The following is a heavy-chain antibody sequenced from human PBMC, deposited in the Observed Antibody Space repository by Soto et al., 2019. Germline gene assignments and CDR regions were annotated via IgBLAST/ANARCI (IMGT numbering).Heavy chain of an antibody. Sequence: QVQLVESGGGVVQPGRSLRLSCATSGFTFTNYAVHWVRQAPGKGLEWLTLISYDGANTQYADSVKGRFAVSRDNADNTVFLKMNSLTTEDTAIYYCARDRESSGLSHLDSWGQGTLVTVSS. V-gene: IGHV3-30*09. D-gene: IGHD6-19*01. CDR2: ISYDGANT. CDR3: ARDRESSGLSHLDS. CDR1: GFTFTNYA. J-gene: IGHJ4*02.